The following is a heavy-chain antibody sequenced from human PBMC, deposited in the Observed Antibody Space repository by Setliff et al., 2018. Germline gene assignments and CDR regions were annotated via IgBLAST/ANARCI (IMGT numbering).Heavy chain of an antibody. J-gene: IGHJ6*03. CDR2: IIPNFGTT. CDR3: AREGVDSRSSTDYRYYMDV. Sequence: SVKVSCKASGGTFRSYGISWVRQAPGQGLEWMGGIIPNFGTTSYAQKFQGRVTITTDESTSTAYMELSSLRPEDTAVYYCAREGVDSRSSTDYRYYMDVWGKGTTVTVSS. D-gene: IGHD6-6*01. CDR1: GGTFRSYG. V-gene: IGHV1-69*05.